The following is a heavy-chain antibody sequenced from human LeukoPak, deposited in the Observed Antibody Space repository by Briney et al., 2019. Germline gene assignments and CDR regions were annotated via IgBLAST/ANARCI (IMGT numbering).Heavy chain of an antibody. CDR2: IYITEST. V-gene: IGHV4-4*07. J-gene: IGHJ5*02. CDR3: ARDSGTTGEVKFDP. CDR1: GGSITSYY. D-gene: IGHD3-10*01. Sequence: SETLSLTCTVSGGSITSYYWSWIRRSAGKGLEWIGHIYITESTTYNPSLKSRVTMSLDTSKNQFSLKLSSVTAADTAVYYCARDSGTTGEVKFDPWGQGTLVTVSS.